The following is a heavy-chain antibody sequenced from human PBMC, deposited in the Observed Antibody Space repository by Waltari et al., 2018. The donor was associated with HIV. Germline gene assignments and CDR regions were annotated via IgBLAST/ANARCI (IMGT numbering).Heavy chain of an antibody. Sequence: EVQLVESGGGLVKPGGSLRLSCAASGFIFTSYSLNWVRQAPGKGLEWVSSISNDSNYIYYADSVRGRFTISRDNAKNSLHLQMNSLRAGDTAVYYCARVCSGGTCSSGGGLDIWGQGTMVTVSS. D-gene: IGHD2-15*01. CDR1: GFIFTSYS. CDR2: ISNDSNYI. V-gene: IGHV3-21*02. J-gene: IGHJ3*02. CDR3: ARVCSGGTCSSGGGLDI.